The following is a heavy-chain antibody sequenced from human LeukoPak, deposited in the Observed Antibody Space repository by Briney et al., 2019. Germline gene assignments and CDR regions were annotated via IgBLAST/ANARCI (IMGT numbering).Heavy chain of an antibody. D-gene: IGHD6-6*01. J-gene: IGHJ5*02. Sequence: SETLSLTCAVYGGSFSGYYWSWIRQPPGKGLEWIGEINHSGSTNYNPSLKSRVTISVDTSKNQFSLKLSSVTAADTAVYYCARVFIAARFNLGPDIPGFWFDPWGQGTLVTVSS. V-gene: IGHV4-34*01. CDR2: INHSGST. CDR1: GGSFSGYY. CDR3: ARVFIAARFNLGPDIPGFWFDP.